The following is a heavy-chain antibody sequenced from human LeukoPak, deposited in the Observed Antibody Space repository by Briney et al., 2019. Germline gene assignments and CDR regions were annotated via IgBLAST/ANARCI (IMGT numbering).Heavy chain of an antibody. J-gene: IGHJ5*02. D-gene: IGHD4-17*01. CDR2: MNPNSGNT. V-gene: IGHV1-8*01. Sequence: GASVKVSCEASGHTFTSYDINWVRQATGQGLEWMGWMNPNSGNTGYAQKFQGRVTMTRNTSISTAYMELSSLRSEDTAVYYCARGSDYGDYNWFDPWGQGTLVTVSS. CDR1: GHTFTSYD. CDR3: ARGSDYGDYNWFDP.